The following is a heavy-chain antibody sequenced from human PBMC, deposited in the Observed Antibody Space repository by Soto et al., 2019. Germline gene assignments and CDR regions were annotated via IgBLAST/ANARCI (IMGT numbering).Heavy chain of an antibody. D-gene: IGHD2-21*02. CDR1: GFTFGSFA. Sequence: EVQLLDSGGGLVQPGGSLRLSCAASGFTFGSFAMAWVRQAPGKGLEWVSGISGRGGSTYYADSVKGRFSISRDNSKDTLDLQMNSLRAEDTAVYFCAKGPAVTGKGWFDAWGQGTLVTVSS. CDR3: AKGPAVTGKGWFDA. CDR2: ISGRGGST. J-gene: IGHJ5*02. V-gene: IGHV3-23*01.